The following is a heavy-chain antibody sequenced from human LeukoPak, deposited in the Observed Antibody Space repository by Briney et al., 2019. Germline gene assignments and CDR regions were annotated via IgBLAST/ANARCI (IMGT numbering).Heavy chain of an antibody. V-gene: IGHV4-38-2*02. CDR1: GYSISSGYY. CDR2: VHYSGST. Sequence: SETLSLTCTVSGYSISSGYYWHWIRQPPGEGLECIGTVHYSGSTFYNPSLKSRVNISVDTSKNQFSLQLSSVTAADTAVYYCARLFFVIDTWGQGTLVTVSS. J-gene: IGHJ5*02. D-gene: IGHD3-3*01. CDR3: ARLFFVIDT.